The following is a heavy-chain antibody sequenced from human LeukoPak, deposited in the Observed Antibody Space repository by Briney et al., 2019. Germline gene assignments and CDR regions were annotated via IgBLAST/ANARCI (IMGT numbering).Heavy chain of an antibody. CDR2: IYYSGST. V-gene: IGHV4-39*01. J-gene: IGHJ5*02. CDR1: GGSISSSSYY. D-gene: IGHD6-13*01. CDR3: ARCSDSSSWPLDP. Sequence: SETLSLTCTVSGGSISSSSYYWGWIRQPPGKGLEWIGSIYYSGSTYYNPSLKSRVTISVDTSKNQFSLKLSSVTAADTAVYYCARCSDSSSWPLDPWGQGTLVTVSS.